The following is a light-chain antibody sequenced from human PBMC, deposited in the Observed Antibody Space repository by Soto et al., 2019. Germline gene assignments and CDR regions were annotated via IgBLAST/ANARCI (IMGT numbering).Light chain of an antibody. CDR1: QDITNH. J-gene: IGKJ2*01. CDR2: DAS. V-gene: IGKV1-33*01. Sequence: DIQMTQSPSSLSASVGDRVTITCQASQDITNHLNWYQQKPGKAPRLLIYDASNLQTGVPSKFSGSGSGTDFIFTITSLQPDDIATYYGQPYHHFPYTFGQGTKLEIK. CDR3: QPYHHFPYT.